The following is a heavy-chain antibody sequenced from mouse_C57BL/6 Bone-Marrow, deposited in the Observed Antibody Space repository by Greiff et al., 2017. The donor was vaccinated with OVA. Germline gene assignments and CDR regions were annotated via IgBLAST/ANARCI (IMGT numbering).Heavy chain of an antibody. CDR3: TIYYGNAEAY. J-gene: IGHJ3*01. V-gene: IGHV14-1*01. CDR2: IDPEDGDT. CDR1: GFNIKDYY. D-gene: IGHD2-1*01. Sequence: EVKLMESGAELVRPGASVKLSCTASGFNIKDYYMHWVKQRPEQGLEWIGRIDPEDGDTDYAPKFQGKATMTADTSSNTAYLQLSSLTSEDTAVYYCTIYYGNAEAYWGQGTLVTVSA.